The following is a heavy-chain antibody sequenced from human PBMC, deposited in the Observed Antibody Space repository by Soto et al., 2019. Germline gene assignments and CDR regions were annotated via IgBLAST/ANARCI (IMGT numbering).Heavy chain of an antibody. Sequence: ASVKVSGKASGGSFGNSAINCVRQTPGQGLEWLGGFIPVYRTLNYAQKFQGRVTNTADESTGTAYMTLSSLASDDTAVYYCATGVIWIGYFTVDSWGQGTRVTGS. CDR3: ATGVIWIGYFTVDS. V-gene: IGHV1-69*13. CDR1: GGSFGNSA. J-gene: IGHJ4*02. CDR2: FIPVYRTL. D-gene: IGHD3-3*01.